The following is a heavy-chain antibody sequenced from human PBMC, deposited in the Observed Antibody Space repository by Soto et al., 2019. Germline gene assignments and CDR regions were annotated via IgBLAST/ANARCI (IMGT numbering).Heavy chain of an antibody. Sequence: HPGGSLRLSCAASGFTFSSYAMSWVRQAPGKGLEWVSAISGSGGSTYYADSVKGRFTISRDNSKNTLYLQMNSLRAEDTAVYYCAPGGSGYYSGYFDYWGQGTLVTVPQ. V-gene: IGHV3-23*01. CDR2: ISGSGGST. J-gene: IGHJ4*02. D-gene: IGHD3-22*01. CDR1: GFTFSSYA. CDR3: APGGSGYYSGYFDY.